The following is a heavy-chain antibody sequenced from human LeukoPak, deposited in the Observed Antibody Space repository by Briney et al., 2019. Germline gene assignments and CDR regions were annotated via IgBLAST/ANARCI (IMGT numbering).Heavy chain of an antibody. CDR2: ISHSGST. J-gene: IGHJ4*02. CDR1: GGSFSGYY. D-gene: IGHD3-10*01. Sequence: SETLSLTCAVYGGSFSGYYWSWIRQPPGKGLEWIGEISHSGSTNYNPSLKSRVTISVDTSKNQFSLKLSSVTAADTAVYYCARVKYYGPGNKGVYYFDYWGQGTLVTVSS. V-gene: IGHV4-34*01. CDR3: ARVKYYGPGNKGVYYFDY.